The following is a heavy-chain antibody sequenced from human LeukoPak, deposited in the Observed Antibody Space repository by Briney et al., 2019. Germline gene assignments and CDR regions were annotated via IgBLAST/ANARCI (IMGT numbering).Heavy chain of an antibody. CDR2: IWYDGTSQ. Sequence: PGGSLRLSCAASGFPFSSFGRHWVRQPPGKGLEWVAVIWYDGTSQYYADSVKGRFTISRDNSKNTLTLQMNSLRAEDAAVYYCARDRSSWKWYFDLWGRGTVVTVSS. CDR3: ARDRSSWKWYFDL. J-gene: IGHJ2*01. V-gene: IGHV3-33*01. D-gene: IGHD1-1*01. CDR1: GFPFSSFG.